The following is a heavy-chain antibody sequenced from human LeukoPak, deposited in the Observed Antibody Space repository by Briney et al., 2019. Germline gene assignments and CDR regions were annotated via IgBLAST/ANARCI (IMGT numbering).Heavy chain of an antibody. D-gene: IGHD5-12*01. V-gene: IGHV5-51*01. J-gene: IGHJ6*04. CDR3: ARSGYDYFYYYAMDI. CDR1: GYSFSSYW. Sequence: GESLKISCKGSGYSFSSYWIGWVRQMPGKGLEWMGIIYPGDSDTTYSPSFQDQVTISADKSISTAYLQWSSLEASDTAMYFCARSGYDYFYYYAMDIWGKGTTVTVSS. CDR2: IYPGDSDT.